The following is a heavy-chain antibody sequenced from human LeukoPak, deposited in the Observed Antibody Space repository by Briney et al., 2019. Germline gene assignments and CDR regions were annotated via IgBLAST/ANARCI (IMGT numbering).Heavy chain of an antibody. CDR3: ARGVAVAGTIEYMDV. CDR1: GYTFTNYY. J-gene: IGHJ6*03. D-gene: IGHD6-19*01. Sequence: ASVKVSCKASGYTFTNYYIHWVRQAPGQGLEWMGIINPSGGSTSYAQKFQGRVTMTRDMSTSTVYMELSSLRSEDTAVYYCARGVAVAGTIEYMDVWGKGTTVTVSS. V-gene: IGHV1-46*01. CDR2: INPSGGST.